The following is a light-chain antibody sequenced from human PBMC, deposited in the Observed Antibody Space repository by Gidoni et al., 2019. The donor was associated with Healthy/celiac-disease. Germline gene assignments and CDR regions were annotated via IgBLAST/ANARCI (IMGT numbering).Light chain of an antibody. Sequence: QSALTQPPSVFAAPGQKVTIPCSGTTSNIGDNSVFWYQHLPGTAPKLLIYDNDKRPSGIPDRFSGSKSGTSATLGITGLQTGDEADYYCGAWDNSLSAVVFGGGTKLPVL. V-gene: IGLV1-51*01. J-gene: IGLJ2*01. CDR3: GAWDNSLSAVV. CDR2: DND. CDR1: TSNIGDNS.